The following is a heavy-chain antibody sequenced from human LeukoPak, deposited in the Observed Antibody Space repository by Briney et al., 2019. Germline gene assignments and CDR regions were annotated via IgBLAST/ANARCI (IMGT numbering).Heavy chain of an antibody. CDR1: GFTVSGNY. Sequence: GGSLRVSCAASGFTVSGNYMSWGRQGPGKGLEWFSVIYSGGSTYYADSVKSRFTISRHNSKNQLYIQMNSLIAEDKDVYYCAVQLWAKKSDYWGQGTLVTVSS. CDR3: AVQLWAKKSDY. CDR2: IYSGGST. D-gene: IGHD5-18*01. V-gene: IGHV3-53*04. J-gene: IGHJ4*02.